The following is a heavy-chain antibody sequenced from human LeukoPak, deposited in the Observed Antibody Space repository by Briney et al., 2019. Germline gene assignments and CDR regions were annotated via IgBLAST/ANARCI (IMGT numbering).Heavy chain of an antibody. V-gene: IGHV4-59*08. CDR1: GGSISSYY. CDR2: IYHSGST. J-gene: IGHJ6*03. CDR3: ARQHNWNYVDYYYYMDV. Sequence: PSETLSLTCTVSGGSISSYYWSWIRQPPGKGLEWIGSIYHSGSTYYNPSLMSRVTISVDTSKNQFSLKLTSVTAADTAVYYCARQHNWNYVDYYYYMDVWGKGTTVTVSS. D-gene: IGHD1-7*01.